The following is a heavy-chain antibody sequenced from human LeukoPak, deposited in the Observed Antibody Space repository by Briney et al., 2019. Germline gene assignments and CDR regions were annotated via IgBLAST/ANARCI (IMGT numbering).Heavy chain of an antibody. J-gene: IGHJ6*03. CDR1: GYTFASYG. D-gene: IGHD2-2*01. Sequence: ASVKVSCKASGYTFASYGITWVRQAPGQGLEWMGWISAFNGNINYAQEFQGRVIMTTDTSTGTAYMEVRTLRSDDTAIYYCARDALYSTTGPSYMDVWGKGTTVTVSS. CDR2: ISAFNGNI. CDR3: ARDALYSTTGPSYMDV. V-gene: IGHV1-18*01.